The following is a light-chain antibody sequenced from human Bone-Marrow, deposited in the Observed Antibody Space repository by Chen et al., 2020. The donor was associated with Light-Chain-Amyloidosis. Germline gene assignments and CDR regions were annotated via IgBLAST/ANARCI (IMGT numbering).Light chain of an antibody. J-gene: IGLJ3*02. CDR2: DVT. CDR3: SSYTSSVSWV. Sequence: SPLSQPPPASGSPGNSLTFSCPGTSNDVGGYDYVSWYQRHPDKAPRLMIYDVTNRPSGVSHRFSGSKSGNTASLTISGLQAEDEGDYYCSSYTSSVSWVFGGGTRVTVL. V-gene: IGLV2-14*03. CDR1: SNDVGGYDY.